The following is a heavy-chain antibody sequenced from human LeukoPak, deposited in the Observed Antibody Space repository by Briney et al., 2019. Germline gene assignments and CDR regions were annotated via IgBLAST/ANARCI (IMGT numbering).Heavy chain of an antibody. D-gene: IGHD2-8*01. CDR3: ANGNRCTSPNCLGYYYFYMDV. Sequence: GGSLRLSCAASGFTFSSYAMNWVRRAPGRGLEWVSGFSGSGGTTYYADSVKGRFTISRDNSKNTLYLQMNSLRAEDTAVYYCANGNRCTSPNCLGYYYFYMDVWGKGTTVTVSS. V-gene: IGHV3-23*01. CDR1: GFTFSSYA. CDR2: FSGSGGTT. J-gene: IGHJ6*03.